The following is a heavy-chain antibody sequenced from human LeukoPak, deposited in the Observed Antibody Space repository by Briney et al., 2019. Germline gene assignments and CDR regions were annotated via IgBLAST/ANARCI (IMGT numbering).Heavy chain of an antibody. V-gene: IGHV3-30*02. J-gene: IGHJ1*01. Sequence: GGSLRLSCAASGFTFSSYGMHWVRQAPGKGLEWVAFIRYDGSNKYYADSVKGRFTISRDNSKNTLYLQMNSLRAEDTAVYYCAKDARAYYYDSSGYSGKYFQHWGQGTLVTVSS. CDR3: AKDARAYYYDSSGYSGKYFQH. CDR1: GFTFSSYG. D-gene: IGHD3-22*01. CDR2: IRYDGSNK.